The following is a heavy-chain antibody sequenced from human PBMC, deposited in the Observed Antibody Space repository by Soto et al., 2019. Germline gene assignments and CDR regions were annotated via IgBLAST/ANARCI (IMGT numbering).Heavy chain of an antibody. Sequence: GGSLRLSCTASGFTFSNYAMNWVRQGPGKGLEWVSTVSGSGDNTYYTDSVQGRFTISRDNSKNTVYLEMNSLRADDTAVYYCAKKATIQLGYCSGGSCKIDYWGQGTLVTVSS. V-gene: IGHV3-23*01. CDR3: AKKATIQLGYCSGGSCKIDY. J-gene: IGHJ4*02. D-gene: IGHD2-15*01. CDR1: GFTFSNYA. CDR2: VSGSGDNT.